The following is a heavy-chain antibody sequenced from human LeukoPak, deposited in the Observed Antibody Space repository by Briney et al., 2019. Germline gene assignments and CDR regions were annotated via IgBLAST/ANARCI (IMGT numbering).Heavy chain of an antibody. V-gene: IGHV4-59*01. Sequence: PSETLSLTCAVSGGSISGWYWSWIRQPPGKGLEWIGHIYDSGTTNYNPSLKSRVTISLDTSKNQFSLKLSSVTAADTAVYYCARSTWLLDKWGQGTLVTVSS. CDR3: ARSTWLLDK. CDR2: IYDSGTT. D-gene: IGHD3-22*01. CDR1: GGSISGWY. J-gene: IGHJ4*02.